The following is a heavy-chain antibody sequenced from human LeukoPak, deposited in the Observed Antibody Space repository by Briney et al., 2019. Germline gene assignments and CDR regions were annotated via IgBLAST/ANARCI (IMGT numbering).Heavy chain of an antibody. V-gene: IGHV1-2*02. CDR1: GYTFTGYY. CDR3: ARDPTTTYYDFWSGSYHIYYFDY. J-gene: IGHJ4*02. Sequence: ASVKVSCKASGYTFTGYYMHWVRQAPGQGLEWMGWINPNSGGTNYAQKFQGRVTMTRDTSISTAYMELSRLRSDDTAVYYCARDPTTTYYDFWSGSYHIYYFDYWGQGTLVTVSS. D-gene: IGHD3-3*01. CDR2: INPNSGGT.